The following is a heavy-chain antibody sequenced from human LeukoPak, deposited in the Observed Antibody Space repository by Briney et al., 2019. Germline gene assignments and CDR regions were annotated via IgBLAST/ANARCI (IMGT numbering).Heavy chain of an antibody. CDR1: GYTFTSYG. CDR3: ARSIHPRLEWLLWYYYYGMDV. Sequence: GASVKVSCKASGYTFTSYGINWVRQATGQGLEWMGWMNPNSGNTGYAQKFQGRVTMTRNTSISTAYMELSSLRSEDTAVYYCARSIHPRLEWLLWYYYYGMDVWGQGTTVTVSS. V-gene: IGHV1-8*02. D-gene: IGHD3-3*01. J-gene: IGHJ6*02. CDR2: MNPNSGNT.